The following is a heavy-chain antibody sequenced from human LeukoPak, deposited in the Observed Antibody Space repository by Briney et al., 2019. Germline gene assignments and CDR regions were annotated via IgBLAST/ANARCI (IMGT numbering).Heavy chain of an antibody. CDR2: IYYSGST. CDR1: GGSISSYY. V-gene: IGHV4-59*01. CDR3: ARGYSPPGWYYYGMDV. D-gene: IGHD5-18*01. J-gene: IGHJ6*04. Sequence: SETLSLTCTVSGGSISSYYWSWIRQPPGKGLEWIGYIYYSGSTNYNPSLKSRVTISVDTSKNQFSLKLSSVTAADTAVYYCARGYSPPGWYYYGMDVWGKGTTVTVSS.